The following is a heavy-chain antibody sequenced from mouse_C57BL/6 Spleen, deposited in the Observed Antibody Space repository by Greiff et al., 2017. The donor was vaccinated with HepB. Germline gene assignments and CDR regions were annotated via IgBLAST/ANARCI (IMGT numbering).Heavy chain of an antibody. D-gene: IGHD2-3*01. CDR2: IDPENGDT. V-gene: IGHV14-4*01. Sequence: EVQLVESGAELVRPGASVKLSCTASGFNIKDDYMHWVKQRPEQGLEWIGWIDPENGDTEYASKFQGKATITADTSSNTAYLQLSSLTSEDTAVYYCTSWGDGHYGDYAMDYWGQGTSVTVSS. J-gene: IGHJ4*01. CDR3: TSWGDGHYGDYAMDY. CDR1: GFNIKDDY.